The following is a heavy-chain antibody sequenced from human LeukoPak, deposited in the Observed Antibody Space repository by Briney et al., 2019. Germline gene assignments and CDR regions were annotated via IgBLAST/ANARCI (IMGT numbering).Heavy chain of an antibody. CDR2: ISSRGHTI. D-gene: IGHD6-13*01. V-gene: IGHV3-11*04. Sequence: PGASLRLSCAASQFTLSDYYVSWIRQAPGRGLEWVSYISSRGHTIYYAASVKGRFTISRDDAKNEVYLQMTGLRAEDTALYYCATEVEYSTNGFDTWGQGTMVTVSS. CDR1: QFTLSDYY. J-gene: IGHJ3*02. CDR3: ATEVEYSTNGFDT.